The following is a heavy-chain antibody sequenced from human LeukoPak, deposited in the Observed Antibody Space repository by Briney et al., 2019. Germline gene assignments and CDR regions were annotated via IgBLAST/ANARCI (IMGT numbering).Heavy chain of an antibody. J-gene: IGHJ4*02. CDR3: TKVTDWRTGFDY. Sequence: GSSLRLSCAASGFAFDGYGMYWVRQAPGKGLEWVSGITWNSDDMAYADSVKGRFTISRDNAKNCLYLQMNSLRVEDTALYYCTKVTDWRTGFDYWGQGTLVTVSS. CDR1: GFAFDGYG. D-gene: IGHD3-9*01. CDR2: ITWNSDDM. V-gene: IGHV3-9*01.